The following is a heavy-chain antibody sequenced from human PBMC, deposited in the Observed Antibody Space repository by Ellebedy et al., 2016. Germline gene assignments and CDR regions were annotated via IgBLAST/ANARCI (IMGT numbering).Heavy chain of an antibody. J-gene: IGHJ3*02. CDR2: ISSSGRTI. CDR1: GFTFSTYS. V-gene: IGHV3-48*02. CDR3: ARGGPIDAFDI. D-gene: IGHD2-15*01. Sequence: GGSLRLSCAASGFTFSTYSMNWVRQAPGKGLEWVSYISSSGRTIYYADSVKGRFTISRDNAKNSLRLQMNSLRDEDTAVYYCARGGPIDAFDIWGQGTMVTVSS.